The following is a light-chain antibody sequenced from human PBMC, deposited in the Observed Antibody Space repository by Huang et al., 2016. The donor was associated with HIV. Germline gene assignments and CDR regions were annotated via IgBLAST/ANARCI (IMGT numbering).Light chain of an antibody. CDR3: QQYGTSPLT. CDR1: QTVSNKH. J-gene: IGKJ4*01. V-gene: IGKV3-20*01. Sequence: EVVLTQSPGTLSLSPGERATLSCRASQTVSNKHLAWYQQKPGQSPRLRIYDASSRATGIPDRFSGSGSGTAFTLTISRLEPEDFAIYYCQQYGTSPLTFGGGTKVEIK. CDR2: DAS.